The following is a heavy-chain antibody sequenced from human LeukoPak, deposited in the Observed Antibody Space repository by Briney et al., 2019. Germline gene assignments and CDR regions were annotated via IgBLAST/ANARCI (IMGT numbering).Heavy chain of an antibody. V-gene: IGHV3-21*01. J-gene: IGHJ6*03. CDR2: ISSSSSYI. CDR3: ARDGTFTGSSNYYYIDV. D-gene: IGHD1-14*01. CDR1: GFTFSSYS. Sequence: GGSPRLSCAASGFTFSSYSMNWVRQAPGKGLEWVSSISSSSSYIYYADSVKGRFTISRDNAKNTLYLQMESLSAEDTAVYFCARDGTFTGSSNYYYIDVWGKGTTVTISS.